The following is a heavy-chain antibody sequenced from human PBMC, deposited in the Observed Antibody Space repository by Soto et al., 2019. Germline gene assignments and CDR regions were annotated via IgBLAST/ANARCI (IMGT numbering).Heavy chain of an antibody. CDR2: ISGTGGNT. Sequence: GGSLRLSCAASGFTFSNYAMSWVRQAPGEGLEWVSAISGTGGNTYNADSVKGRFTISRDNSKGTLYLQMNSLRAEDTAVYCCAKDLDVPRNRDYYYGMAVCGQRSTVTVSS. D-gene: IGHD1-1*01. CDR3: AKDLDVPRNRDYYYGMAV. V-gene: IGHV3-23*01. J-gene: IGHJ6*02. CDR1: GFTFSNYA.